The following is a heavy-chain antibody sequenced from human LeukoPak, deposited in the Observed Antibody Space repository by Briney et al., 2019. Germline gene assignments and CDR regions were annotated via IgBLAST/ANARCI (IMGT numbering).Heavy chain of an antibody. CDR1: GYSFTSYW. J-gene: IGHJ3*02. V-gene: IGHV5-51*01. Sequence: GESLKISCKGSGYSFTSYWIGWVRQMPGKGLEWMGIIYPGDSDTRYSPSFQGQVTISADKSISTAYLQWSSLKASDTAMYYCARLLIDYYDSSGYGGPVDIWGQGTMVTVSS. CDR2: IYPGDSDT. D-gene: IGHD3-22*01. CDR3: ARLLIDYYDSSGYGGPVDI.